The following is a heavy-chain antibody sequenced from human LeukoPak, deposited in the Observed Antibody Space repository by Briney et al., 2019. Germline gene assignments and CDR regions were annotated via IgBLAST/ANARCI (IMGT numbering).Heavy chain of an antibody. Sequence: GASLRPSYAASGFTFRTYVMTSVRHAAREWLGSVSGISGIGGSTYYAEPLKHRLTISRDNYKNLLYLEMNSLRPEDRAVYYCAKDAVCSSTSCSSYFDSWGEGTLVTVS. CDR3: AKDAVCSSTSCSSYFDS. CDR1: GFTFRTYV. CDR2: ISGIGGST. J-gene: IGHJ4*02. V-gene: IGHV3-23*01. D-gene: IGHD2-2*01.